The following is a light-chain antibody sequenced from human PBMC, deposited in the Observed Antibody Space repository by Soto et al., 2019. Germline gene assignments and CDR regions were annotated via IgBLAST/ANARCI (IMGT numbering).Light chain of an antibody. CDR3: SSYTSSSTLV. CDR2: EVS. Sequence: QSALTHPASVSGSPGQSITISCTGTSSDLGSYDFVSWYQQYPGKAPQLIIYEVSYRPSGASNRFSGSKSGNTASLTISGLQADDEADYYCSSYTSSSTLVFGTRTKVTVL. CDR1: SSDLGSYDF. J-gene: IGLJ1*01. V-gene: IGLV2-14*01.